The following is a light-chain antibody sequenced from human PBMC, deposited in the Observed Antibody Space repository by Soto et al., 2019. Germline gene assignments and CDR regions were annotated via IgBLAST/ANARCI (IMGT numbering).Light chain of an antibody. V-gene: IGKV1-5*01. Sequence: IQMTQSPSTLSASVGDRVNITCRASQSLTKWLAWYQQVPGNVPKLLIYKASTLESGVPSRFSGSGSGTEFTLTISCLQSGDSATYFCQQYSSYPVSFGQGTRLEI. J-gene: IGKJ5*01. CDR1: QSLTKW. CDR2: KAS. CDR3: QQYSSYPVS.